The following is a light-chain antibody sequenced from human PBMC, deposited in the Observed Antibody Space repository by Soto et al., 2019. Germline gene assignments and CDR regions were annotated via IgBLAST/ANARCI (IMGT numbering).Light chain of an antibody. J-gene: IGKJ1*01. V-gene: IGKV3-20*01. CDR2: GAS. CDR3: LQYVSSPWT. CDR1: QTVGGRY. Sequence: EIVLTQSAATLSLSLGERATLSCRASQTVGGRYLAWFQQKPGQTPRLLIYGASTRAAGVPDRFSGSGSGTDVSLPINRLEPEDFAVYYCLQYVSSPWTFGQGTKVEV.